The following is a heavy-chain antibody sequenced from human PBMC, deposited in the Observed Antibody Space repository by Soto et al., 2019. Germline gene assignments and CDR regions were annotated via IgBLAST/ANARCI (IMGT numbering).Heavy chain of an antibody. CDR1: GLAFSTHW. Sequence: GGSLRLSCAASGLAFSTHWMTWVRQTPGKGLEWVANINQDGSDKYYVDSVKGRFTISRDNAKNSLYLQMNSLRAEDTALYYCATRPNYVRNYFGVFDFWGQGTLVNVSS. J-gene: IGHJ4*02. D-gene: IGHD3-16*01. V-gene: IGHV3-7*01. CDR2: INQDGSDK. CDR3: ATRPNYVRNYFGVFDF.